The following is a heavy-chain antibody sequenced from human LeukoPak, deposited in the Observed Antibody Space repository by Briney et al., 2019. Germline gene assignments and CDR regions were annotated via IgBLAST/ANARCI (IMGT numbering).Heavy chain of an antibody. D-gene: IGHD6-13*01. Sequence: GASVKVSCKASGGTFSSYAISWVRQAPGQGLEWMGWISAYNGNTNYAQKLQGRVTMTTDTSTSTAYMELRSLRSDDTAVYYCARAIAAGENWFDPWGQGTLVTVSS. CDR2: ISAYNGNT. V-gene: IGHV1-18*01. CDR3: ARAIAAGENWFDP. J-gene: IGHJ5*02. CDR1: GGTFSSYA.